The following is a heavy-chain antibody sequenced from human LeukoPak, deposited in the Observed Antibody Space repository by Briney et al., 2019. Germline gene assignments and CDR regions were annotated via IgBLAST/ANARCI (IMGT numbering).Heavy chain of an antibody. CDR2: ISSSSSYI. CDR1: GFTFSSYS. D-gene: IGHD3-10*01. J-gene: IGHJ4*02. Sequence: EGSLRLSCAASGFTFSSYSMNWVRQAPGKGLELVSSISSSSSYIYYADSVKGRFTISRDNAKNSLYLQMNSLRAEDTAVYYCARPRGTYYYGSGHDGFDYWGQGTLVTVSS. CDR3: ARPRGTYYYGSGHDGFDY. V-gene: IGHV3-21*01.